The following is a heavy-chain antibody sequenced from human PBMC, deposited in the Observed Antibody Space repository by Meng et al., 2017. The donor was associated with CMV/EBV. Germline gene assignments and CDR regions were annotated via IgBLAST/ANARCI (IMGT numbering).Heavy chain of an antibody. CDR3: AREDDFWSQGMDV. CDR2: ISSSSSYI. Sequence: GGSLRLSCAASGFIFSSYTMNWVRQAPGKGLEWVSSISSSSSYISYADSVKGRFTISRDNAKNTLYLQMNSLRAEDTAVYYCAREDDFWSQGMDVWGQGTTVTVSS. J-gene: IGHJ6*02. D-gene: IGHD3-3*01. V-gene: IGHV3-21*01. CDR1: GFIFSSYT.